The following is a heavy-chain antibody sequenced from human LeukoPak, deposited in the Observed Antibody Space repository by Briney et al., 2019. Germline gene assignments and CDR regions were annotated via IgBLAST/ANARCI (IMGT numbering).Heavy chain of an antibody. Sequence: GGSLRLSCAASGFTFSTYSMNWVRQAPGKGLEWVSSISSTSSYIYYADSVKGRFTISRDNAKNSLYLQMDSLRAEDTAIYYCARGDIVVVVGALGTDYWGQGTLVTVSS. CDR3: ARGDIVVVVGALGTDY. V-gene: IGHV3-21*01. CDR2: ISSTSSYI. D-gene: IGHD2-15*01. CDR1: GFTFSTYS. J-gene: IGHJ4*02.